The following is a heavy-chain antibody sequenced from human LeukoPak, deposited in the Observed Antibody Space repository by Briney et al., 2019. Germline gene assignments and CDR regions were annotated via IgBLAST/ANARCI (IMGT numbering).Heavy chain of an antibody. D-gene: IGHD1-1*01. J-gene: IGHJ6*02. CDR1: GFTFSSYS. CDR2: ISSSSSYI. CDR3: ASVNTGAYYYYYGMDV. V-gene: IGHV3-21*01. Sequence: GGSLRLSCAASGFTFSSYSMSWVRQAPGKGLEWVSSISSSSSYIYYADSVKGRFTISRDNAKNSLYLQMNSLRAEDTAVYYCASVNTGAYYYYYGMDVWGQGTTVTVSS.